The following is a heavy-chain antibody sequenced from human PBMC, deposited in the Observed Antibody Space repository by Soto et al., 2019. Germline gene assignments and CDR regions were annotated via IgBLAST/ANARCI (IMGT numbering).Heavy chain of an antibody. Sequence: GASVKVSCKASGYTFTSYGISWVRQAPGQGLEWMGIINPSGGSTSYAQKFQGRVTMTRDTSTSTVYMELSSLRSEDTAVYYCARDLTGYSSGWYFDYWGQGTLVTVSS. CDR2: INPSGGST. CDR3: ARDLTGYSSGWYFDY. CDR1: GYTFTSYG. V-gene: IGHV1-46*03. J-gene: IGHJ4*02. D-gene: IGHD6-19*01.